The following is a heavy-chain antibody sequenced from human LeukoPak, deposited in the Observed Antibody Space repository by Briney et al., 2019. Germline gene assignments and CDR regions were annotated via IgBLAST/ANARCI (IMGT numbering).Heavy chain of an antibody. CDR1: GFTVSSNS. D-gene: IGHD4-17*01. CDR2: IYSDNT. V-gene: IGHV3-53*01. J-gene: IGHJ4*02. Sequence: GGSLRLSCTVSGFTVSSNSMSWVRQAPGKGLEWVSFIYSDNTHYSDSVKGRFTISRDNSKNTLYLQMNSLRAEDTAVYYCARGPDLYGDATTSPFDYWGQGTLVTVSS. CDR3: ARGPDLYGDATTSPFDY.